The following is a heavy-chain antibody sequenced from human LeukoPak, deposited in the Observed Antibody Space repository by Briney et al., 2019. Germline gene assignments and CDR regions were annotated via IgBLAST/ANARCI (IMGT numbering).Heavy chain of an antibody. CDR2: ISGSGGST. D-gene: IGHD3-16*01. V-gene: IGHV3-23*01. Sequence: GGSLRLSCAASGFTFSSYAMSWVRQAPGKGLEWVSVISGSGGSTYYADPVKGRFTISRDNSKNTLYLQMNSLRAEDTAVYYCAKGGELWQNWFDPWGQGTLVTVSS. CDR3: AKGGELWQNWFDP. CDR1: GFTFSSYA. J-gene: IGHJ5*02.